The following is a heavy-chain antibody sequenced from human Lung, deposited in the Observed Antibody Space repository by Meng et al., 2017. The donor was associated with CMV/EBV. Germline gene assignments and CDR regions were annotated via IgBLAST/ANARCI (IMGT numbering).Heavy chain of an antibody. CDR1: FAFIDDS. V-gene: IGHV3-30*04. Sequence: FAFIDDSLHWVRQAPGKGLEWVALISPDGSKKSYGDSVKGRFIVSRDNPKNTVYLQMSSLRADDTAVYFCARDMFAWAVPSTPLQYWGQGTLVTVSS. J-gene: IGHJ4*02. CDR2: ISPDGSKK. D-gene: IGHD3-10*02. CDR3: ARDMFAWAVPSTPLQY.